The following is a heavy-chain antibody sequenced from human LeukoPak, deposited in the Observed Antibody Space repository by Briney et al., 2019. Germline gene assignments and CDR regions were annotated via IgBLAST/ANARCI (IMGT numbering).Heavy chain of an antibody. CDR3: AREVPADDWYFDL. J-gene: IGHJ2*01. D-gene: IGHD2-2*01. V-gene: IGHV1-18*01. CDR1: GYTFTSYG. Sequence: ASVKVSCKASGYTFTSYGISWVRQAPGQGLEWMGWISAYNGNTNYAQKLQGRVTITTDESTSIAYMELSSLRSEDTAVYYCAREVPADDWYFDLWGRGTLVTVSS. CDR2: ISAYNGNT.